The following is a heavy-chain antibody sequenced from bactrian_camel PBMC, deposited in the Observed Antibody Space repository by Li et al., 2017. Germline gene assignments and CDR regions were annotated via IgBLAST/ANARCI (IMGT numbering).Heavy chain of an antibody. Sequence: HVQLVESGGGSALAGGSVRLSCTASGYTFNTYSWFRQAPGKEREGVAAIDTGDGSTYYLNSVEGRFITSRDNAKNTVYLHMSSLKPEDTAVYYYATLEYRGGSYPSIFGNWGQGTQVTVS. CDR3: ATLEYRGGSYPSIFGN. CDR1: GYTFNTYS. CDR2: IDTGDGST. D-gene: IGHD2*01. V-gene: IGHV3S1*01. J-gene: IGHJ6*01.